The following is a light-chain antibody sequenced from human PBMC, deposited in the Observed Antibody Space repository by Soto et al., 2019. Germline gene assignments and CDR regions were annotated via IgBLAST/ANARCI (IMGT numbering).Light chain of an antibody. CDR1: QSVSSN. Sequence: EIVMTQSPATLSVSPGERATLSCRASQSVSSNLAWYQQKPGQAPRLLIYGASTRAIGIPARFSGSGSGTEFTLTISSLQSEDFAVYYCQQYSNWPLITFGQGTRLEIK. J-gene: IGKJ5*01. CDR2: GAS. CDR3: QQYSNWPLIT. V-gene: IGKV3-15*01.